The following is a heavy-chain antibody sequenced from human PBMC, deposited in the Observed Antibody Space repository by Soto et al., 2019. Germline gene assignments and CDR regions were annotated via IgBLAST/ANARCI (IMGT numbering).Heavy chain of an antibody. V-gene: IGHV4-34*01. Sequence: SETLSLTCAVYGGSFSGYYWSWIRQPPGKGLEWIGEINHSGSTNYNPSLKSLVTISVDTSKNQFSLKLSSVTAADTAVYYCARAALSVYDYVWGSYRRKGEYFDYWGQGTLVTVSS. CDR3: ARAALSVYDYVWGSYRRKGEYFDY. D-gene: IGHD3-16*02. CDR2: INHSGST. J-gene: IGHJ4*02. CDR1: GGSFSGYY.